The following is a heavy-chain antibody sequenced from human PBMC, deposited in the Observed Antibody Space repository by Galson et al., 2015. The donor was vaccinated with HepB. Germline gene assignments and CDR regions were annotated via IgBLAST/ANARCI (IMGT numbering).Heavy chain of an antibody. CDR2: ISSSSSYI. D-gene: IGHD3-16*01. CDR1: GFTFSSYS. Sequence: SLRLSCAASGFTFSSYSMNWVRQAPGKGLEWVSSISSSSSYIYYADSVKGRFTISRDNAKNSLYLQMNSLRAEDTAVYYCARAGGNQGYFDYWGQGTLVTVSS. CDR3: ARAGGNQGYFDY. V-gene: IGHV3-21*01. J-gene: IGHJ4*02.